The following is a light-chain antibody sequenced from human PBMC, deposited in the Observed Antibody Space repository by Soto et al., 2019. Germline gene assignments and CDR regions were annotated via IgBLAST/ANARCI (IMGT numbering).Light chain of an antibody. J-gene: IGLJ1*01. V-gene: IGLV2-14*01. Sequence: QSALTQPASVSGSPGQSITISCTGTSGDVGGYYYVSWYQQLPGKAPKLMISEVSNRPSGVSNRFSGSKSGNTASLTISGLQAEDEADYYCSSYTAGGTIFGTGTKQTVL. CDR1: SGDVGGYYY. CDR2: EVS. CDR3: SSYTAGGTI.